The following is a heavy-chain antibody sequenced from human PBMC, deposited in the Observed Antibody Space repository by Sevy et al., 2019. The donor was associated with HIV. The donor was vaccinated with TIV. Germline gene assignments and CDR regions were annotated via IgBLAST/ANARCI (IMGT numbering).Heavy chain of an antibody. V-gene: IGHV3-30-3*01. CDR1: GFTFSSYA. D-gene: IGHD3-22*01. CDR2: ISYDGSNK. CDR3: ARDRATMIVVVPSYYFDY. J-gene: IGHJ4*02. Sequence: GGSLRLSCVASGFTFSSYAMHWVRQAPGKGLEWVAVISYDGSNKYYADSVKGRFTISRDNSKNTLYLQMNSLRAEDTAVYYCARDRATMIVVVPSYYFDYWGQGTLVTVSS.